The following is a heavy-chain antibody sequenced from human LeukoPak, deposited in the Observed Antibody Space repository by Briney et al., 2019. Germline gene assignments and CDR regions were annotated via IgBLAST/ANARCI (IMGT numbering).Heavy chain of an antibody. D-gene: IGHD4-17*01. J-gene: IGHJ6*02. CDR2: VSRNGDST. Sequence: GGSLRLSCAASGFTFSSFAMTWVRQAPGKGLEWVSAVSRNGDSTYYADSVKGRFTISRDNAKNSLYLQMNSLRAEDTAVYYCARDRRTTVTTRNYGMDVWGQGTTVTVSS. CDR1: GFTFSSFA. CDR3: ARDRRTTVTTRNYGMDV. V-gene: IGHV3-23*01.